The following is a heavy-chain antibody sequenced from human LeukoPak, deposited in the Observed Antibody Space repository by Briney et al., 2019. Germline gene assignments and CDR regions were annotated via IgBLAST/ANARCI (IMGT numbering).Heavy chain of an antibody. J-gene: IGHJ5*02. CDR2: IYYSGST. D-gene: IGHD6-13*01. V-gene: IGHV4-59*08. CDR3: AGLGPFVYSRSWYNWFDP. CDR1: GGSISSYY. Sequence: PSETLSLTCSVSGGSISSYYWSWVRQPPGKGLEWIGYIYYSGSTNYNPSLKSRVTMSVDTSKNQFSLKLSSVTAADTAVYYCAGLGPFVYSRSWYNWFDPWGQGTPVTVSS.